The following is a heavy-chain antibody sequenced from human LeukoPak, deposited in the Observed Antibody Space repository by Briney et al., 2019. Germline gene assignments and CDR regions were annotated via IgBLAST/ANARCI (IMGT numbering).Heavy chain of an antibody. Sequence: SGTLSLTCAVYGGSFSGYYWNWIRQPPGKGLEWIGEINHSGSTNYNPSLKSRVTISEDTSNNQFPLKLSSVTAADTAVYYCARRWFLTTRYNWFDPWGQGTLVTVSS. CDR3: ARRWFLTTRYNWFDP. CDR1: GGSFSGYY. J-gene: IGHJ5*02. D-gene: IGHD4-11*01. V-gene: IGHV4-34*01. CDR2: INHSGST.